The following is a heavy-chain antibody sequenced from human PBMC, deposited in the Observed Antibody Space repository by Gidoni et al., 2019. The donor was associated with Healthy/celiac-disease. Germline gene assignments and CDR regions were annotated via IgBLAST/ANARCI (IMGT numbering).Heavy chain of an antibody. CDR3: ARDIRKGMDAFDI. D-gene: IGHD6-13*01. J-gene: IGHJ3*02. CDR2: INSDGSST. V-gene: IGHV3-74*01. Sequence: EVQLVESGGGLVQPGGSLRLSCAASGFTFSGYWMHWVRQAPGKGLVWVSRINSDGSSTSYADSVKGRFTISRDNAKNTLYLQMNSLRAEDTAVYYCARDIRKGMDAFDIWGQGTMVTVSS. CDR1: GFTFSGYW.